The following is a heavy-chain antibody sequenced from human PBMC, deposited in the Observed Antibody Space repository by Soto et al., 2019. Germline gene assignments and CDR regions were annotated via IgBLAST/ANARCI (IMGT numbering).Heavy chain of an antibody. V-gene: IGHV1-46*01. CDR3: ARGTRWD. Sequence: QVQLVQSGAEVKKPGASVKVSCNASGYTFIDYFIHWVRQAPGQGLEWMAMINPSDHNTRSAQKFQGRVTLTTDTSTSTVYMDLSNLRSDDTAFSFCARGTRWDWGQGTLVTVSS. J-gene: IGHJ1*01. CDR1: GYTFIDYF. CDR2: INPSDHNT.